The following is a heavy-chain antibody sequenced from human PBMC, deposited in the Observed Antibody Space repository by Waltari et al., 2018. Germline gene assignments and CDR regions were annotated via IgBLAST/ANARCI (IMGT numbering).Heavy chain of an antibody. V-gene: IGHV1-69*09. CDR3: ARAVEMATMHY. D-gene: IGHD5-12*01. CDR2: VIPILGTA. CDR1: GGTFSSYA. Sequence: QVQLVQSGAEVKKPGSSEKVSCKASGGTFSSYAISWVRQAPGQGLEWMGRVIPILGTANDAQKVQGRVTITADKSTSTAYMERSSLRSEDTAVYYCARAVEMATMHYWGQGTLVTVSS. J-gene: IGHJ4*02.